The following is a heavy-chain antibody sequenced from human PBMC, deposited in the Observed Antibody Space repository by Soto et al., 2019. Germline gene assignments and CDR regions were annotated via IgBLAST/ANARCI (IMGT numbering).Heavy chain of an antibody. J-gene: IGHJ2*01. CDR1: GFSVSDNY. Sequence: EVRLVESGGGLIQPGGSLTVSCAASGFSVSDNYMSWVRQPPGKGLEWVSVIYRGGTIFYADSVKGRFIISRDSSKNTRYLQMNTLRCEDTATYYCARVSCSGGGCYPDWYFDLWGRGTLVTVTS. V-gene: IGHV3-53*01. CDR2: IYRGGTI. D-gene: IGHD2-15*01. CDR3: ARVSCSGGGCYPDWYFDL.